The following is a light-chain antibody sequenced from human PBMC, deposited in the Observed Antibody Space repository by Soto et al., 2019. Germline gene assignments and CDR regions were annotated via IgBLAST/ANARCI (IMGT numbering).Light chain of an antibody. CDR3: SSYTSSSSYV. V-gene: IGLV2-14*01. J-gene: IGLJ1*01. CDR2: DVT. Sequence: QSALTQPASVSGSPGQSITLLCTGTSSDFGIYNSVSWYQQHPGKAPKLMIHDVTNRPSGVSDRFSGSTSGNTASLTISGLQAGAEADYSCSSYTSSSSYVFGNGTKVTVL. CDR1: SSDFGIYNS.